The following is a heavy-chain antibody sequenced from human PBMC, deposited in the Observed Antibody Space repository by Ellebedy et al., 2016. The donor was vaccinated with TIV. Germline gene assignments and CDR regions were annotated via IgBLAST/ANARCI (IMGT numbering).Heavy chain of an antibody. J-gene: IGHJ2*01. D-gene: IGHD3-10*01. V-gene: IGHV4-39*01. CDR1: GGSISSSSYY. Sequence: MPGGSLRLSCTVSGGSISSSSYYWGWIRQPPGKGLEWIGSIYYSGSTYYNPSLKSRVTISVDTSKNQFSLKLSSVTAADTAVYYCARHNRGDLPGLFYWYFDLWGRGTLVTVSS. CDR2: IYYSGST. CDR3: ARHNRGDLPGLFYWYFDL.